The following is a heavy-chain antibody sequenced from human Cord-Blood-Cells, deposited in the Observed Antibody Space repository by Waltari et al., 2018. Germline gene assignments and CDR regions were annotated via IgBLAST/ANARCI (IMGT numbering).Heavy chain of an antibody. CDR2: INHSGST. V-gene: IGHV4-34*01. J-gene: IGHJ2*01. Sequence: QVQLQQWGAGLLKPSETLSLTCAVYGGSFSGYYWSWIRQPPGKGLEWIGEINHSGSTNSNPSLKSRVTISVDTSKTQFSLKLSSVTAADTAVYYCARTSYYYDSSGYYYGYFDLWGRGTLVTVSS. CDR3: ARTSYYYDSSGYYYGYFDL. CDR1: GGSFSGYY. D-gene: IGHD3-22*01.